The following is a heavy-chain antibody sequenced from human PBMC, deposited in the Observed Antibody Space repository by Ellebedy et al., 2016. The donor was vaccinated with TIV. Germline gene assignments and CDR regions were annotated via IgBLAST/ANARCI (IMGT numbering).Heavy chain of an antibody. V-gene: IGHV3-74*01. Sequence: GGSLRLSXAASGFIPSNYWMHWVRQVPGKGLVWVSHIRGDGISTSYADSVKGRFTISRDNAKNTMYLQMNSLRAEDTAVYYCARDGVGLIDLDSWGQGTLVTVSS. CDR2: IRGDGIST. CDR1: GFIPSNYW. J-gene: IGHJ4*02. D-gene: IGHD3-3*01. CDR3: ARDGVGLIDLDS.